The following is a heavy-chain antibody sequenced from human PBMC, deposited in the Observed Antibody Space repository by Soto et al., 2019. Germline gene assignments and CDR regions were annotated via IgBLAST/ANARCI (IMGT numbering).Heavy chain of an antibody. V-gene: IGHV3-23*01. J-gene: IGHJ6*03. CDR1: GFTFSSYA. D-gene: IGHD3-10*01. CDR3: AKAGAPMVRGVINSSSGYYYMDV. Sequence: GGSLRLSCAASGFTFSSYAMSWVRQAPGKGLEWVSAISGSGGSTYYADSVKGRFTTSRDNSKNTLYLQMNSLRAEDTAVYYCAKAGAPMVRGVINSSSGYYYMDVWGKGTTVTVSS. CDR2: ISGSGGST.